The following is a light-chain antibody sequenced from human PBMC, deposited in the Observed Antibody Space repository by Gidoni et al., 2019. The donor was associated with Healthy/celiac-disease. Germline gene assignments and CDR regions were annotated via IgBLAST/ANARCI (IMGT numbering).Light chain of an antibody. CDR1: QGISSY. CDR2: AAS. V-gene: IGKV1-8*01. CDR3: QQYYSDPLT. Sequence: IRVTQTPSSFSASTGDRVTITCRASQGISSYLAWYQQKPGKAPKLLIYAASTLQSWVPSRFSGSGSGIYFTVPISCMQSEEFATYYCQQYYSDPLTFGGGTKVEIK. J-gene: IGKJ4*01.